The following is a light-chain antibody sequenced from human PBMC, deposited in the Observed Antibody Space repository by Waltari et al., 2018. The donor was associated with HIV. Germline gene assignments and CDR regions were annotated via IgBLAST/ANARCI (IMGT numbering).Light chain of an antibody. V-gene: IGLV2-11*01. CDR2: DVS. CDR3: CSYAGRWV. J-gene: IGLJ3*02. Sequence: QSALTQPSPVSGSPGQSGTISCTGTTSDFRGYNYVPWYPPHPGKAPRLMNYDVSNRPSGVPDRFSGSKSSNTASLAISGLQAEDEADYYCCSYAGRWVFGGGTKLTVL. CDR1: TSDFRGYNY.